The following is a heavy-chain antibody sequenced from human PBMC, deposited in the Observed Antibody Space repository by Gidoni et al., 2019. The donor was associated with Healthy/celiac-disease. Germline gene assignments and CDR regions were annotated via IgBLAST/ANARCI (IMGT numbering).Heavy chain of an antibody. V-gene: IGHV1-2*04. D-gene: IGHD2-2*01. CDR1: GYTFTGYY. J-gene: IGHJ6*02. Sequence: QVQLVQSGAEVKKPGASVKVSCKASGYTFTGYYMHWVRQAPGQGLEWLGWINPNSGGTNYAQKFQGWVTMTRDTSISTAYMELSRLRSDDTAVYYCARGGYCSSTSCYPPSYYYYGMDVWGQGTTVTVSS. CDR2: INPNSGGT. CDR3: ARGGYCSSTSCYPPSYYYYGMDV.